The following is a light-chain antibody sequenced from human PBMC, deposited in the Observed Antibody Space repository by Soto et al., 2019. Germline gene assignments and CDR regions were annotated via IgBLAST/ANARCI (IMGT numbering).Light chain of an antibody. V-gene: IGLV2-14*01. CDR3: SSYTSRSTVI. CDR1: SSDVGDYNY. CDR2: EVD. Sequence: QSALTQPASVSGSPGQSITISCTGTSSDVGDYNYVSWYQQHAGKVPTLLNYEVDNRPSGVSNRFSGSKSGNTASLTISGLQAEDEADYYCSSYTSRSTVIFGGGTKVTVL. J-gene: IGLJ2*01.